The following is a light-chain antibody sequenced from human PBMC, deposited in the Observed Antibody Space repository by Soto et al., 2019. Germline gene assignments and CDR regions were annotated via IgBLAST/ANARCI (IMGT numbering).Light chain of an antibody. J-gene: IGKJ2*01. CDR2: GAY. CDR3: QQYDRSPRT. V-gene: IGKV3-20*01. Sequence: EIVLTQSPGTLSLSPGERATLSCRASQSFSSSYLAWYQQKPGQAPRLLIYGAYSRAIGIPDRFSGSGSGTDFPLTISRLEPEDFAAYYCQQYDRSPRTFGQGTQLEIK. CDR1: QSFSSSY.